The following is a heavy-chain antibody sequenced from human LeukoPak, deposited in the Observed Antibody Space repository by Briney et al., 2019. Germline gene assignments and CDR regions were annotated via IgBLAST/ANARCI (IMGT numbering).Heavy chain of an antibody. Sequence: PGGSLRLSCAASGFTFSSFWMHWVRHAPGKGLVWVSRVSDDGSTTTYADSVKGRFTISRDDAKNTLYLQMNSLRPEDTAVYYCVRHNAARAFDIWGQGTMVIVSS. D-gene: IGHD1-1*01. CDR3: VRHNAARAFDI. CDR1: GFTFSSFW. V-gene: IGHV3-74*03. J-gene: IGHJ3*02. CDR2: VSDDGSTT.